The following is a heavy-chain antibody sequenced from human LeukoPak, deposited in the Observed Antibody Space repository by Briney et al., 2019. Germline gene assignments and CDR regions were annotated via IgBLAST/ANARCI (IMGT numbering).Heavy chain of an antibody. CDR3: ARWRGYCSGGSCYSDLYYYYGMDV. Sequence: SETLSLTCAVYGGSFSGYYWSWIRQPPGKGLEWIGEINHSGSTNYNPSLKSRVTISVDTSKNQFSLKLSSVTAADTAVYYCARWRGYCSGGSCYSDLYYYYGMDVWGQGTTATVSS. D-gene: IGHD2-15*01. CDR1: GGSFSGYY. V-gene: IGHV4-34*01. J-gene: IGHJ6*02. CDR2: INHSGST.